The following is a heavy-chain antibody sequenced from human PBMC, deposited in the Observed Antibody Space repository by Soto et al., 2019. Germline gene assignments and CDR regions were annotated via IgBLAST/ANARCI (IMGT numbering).Heavy chain of an antibody. V-gene: IGHV4-31*03. CDR1: GGSISSGCYY. CDR3: VRNRRYYYDSRPDAFCI. J-gene: IGHJ6*04. Sequence: PSETLSLTCTVSGGSISSGCYYWSWIRQHPGKGLEWIGYIYYSGSTYYNPYLKSRVTISVDTSKNQFSLKLSSVTAADTAVYYCVRNRRYYYDSRPDAFCILGKGNRVTVSS. CDR2: IYYSGST. D-gene: IGHD3-22*01.